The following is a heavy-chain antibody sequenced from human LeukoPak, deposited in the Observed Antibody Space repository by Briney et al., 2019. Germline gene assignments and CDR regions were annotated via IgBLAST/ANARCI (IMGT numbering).Heavy chain of an antibody. D-gene: IGHD5-24*01. CDR3: ARDPIELATTRRAFDI. CDR1: GFTFSSYA. J-gene: IGHJ3*02. Sequence: PGGSLRLSCAASGFTFSSYAMSWVRHAPGKGLEWVSSISSTSSYIYYADSVKGRFTISRDNAKNSLYLQMFSLRAEDTAVYYCARDPIELATTRRAFDIWGQGTMVTVSS. CDR2: ISSTSSYI. V-gene: IGHV3-21*01.